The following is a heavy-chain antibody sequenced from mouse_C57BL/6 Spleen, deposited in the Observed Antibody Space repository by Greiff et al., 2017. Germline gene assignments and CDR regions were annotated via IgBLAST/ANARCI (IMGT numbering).Heavy chain of an antibody. CDR2: ISNGGGST. J-gene: IGHJ2*01. D-gene: IGHD2-5*01. CDR3: ARGYSNLDY. Sequence: EVMLVESGGGLVQPGGSLKLSCAASGFTFSDYYMYWVRQTPEKRLEWVAYISNGGGSTYYPDTVKGRFTISRDNAKNTLYLQMSRLKSEDTAMYYCARGYSNLDYWGQGTTLTVSS. V-gene: IGHV5-12*01. CDR1: GFTFSDYY.